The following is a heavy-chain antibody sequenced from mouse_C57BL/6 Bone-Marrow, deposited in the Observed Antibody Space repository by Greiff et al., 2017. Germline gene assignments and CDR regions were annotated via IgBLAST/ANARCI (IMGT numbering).Heavy chain of an antibody. CDR2: ISNLAYSI. CDR1: GFTFSDYG. V-gene: IGHV5-15*01. Sequence: EVKVIESGGGLVQPGGSLKLSCAASGFTFSDYGMAWVRQAPRKGPEWVAFISNLAYSIYYADTVTGRFTISRENAKNTLYLEMSSLRSEDTAMYYCARHGDLYGSSPWFAYWGQGTLVTVSA. D-gene: IGHD1-1*01. J-gene: IGHJ3*01. CDR3: ARHGDLYGSSPWFAY.